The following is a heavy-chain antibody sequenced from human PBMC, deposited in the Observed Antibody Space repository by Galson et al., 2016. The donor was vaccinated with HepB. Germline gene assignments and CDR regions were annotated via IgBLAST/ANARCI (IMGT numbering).Heavy chain of an antibody. Sequence: SLRLSCAASGFTVSRNYMSWVRQAPGKGLERVSVIYSSDTSYYADSVKGRFTISRHNSRNTLYLQMNSLRAEDTALYYCARGAGYSSSWYAAGRAFDIWGQGTVVTVSS. D-gene: IGHD6-13*01. CDR2: IYSSDTS. CDR1: GFTVSRNY. CDR3: ARGAGYSSSWYAAGRAFDI. V-gene: IGHV3-53*04. J-gene: IGHJ3*02.